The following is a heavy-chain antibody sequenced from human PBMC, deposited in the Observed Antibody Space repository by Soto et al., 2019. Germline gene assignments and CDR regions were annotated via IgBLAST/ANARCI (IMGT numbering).Heavy chain of an antibody. Sequence: EVRLVESGGGLVQPGGSLRLSCAASGFTLTMNWVRQAPGKGLEWVSYISSSSSTIYYADSVKGRFTISRDNAKNSVYLQMNSLRAEDTAVYYCARGNSGWYNAFDIWGQGTLVTVSS. V-gene: IGHV3-48*01. CDR3: ARGNSGWYNAFDI. D-gene: IGHD6-13*01. CDR1: GFTLT. CDR2: ISSSSSTI. J-gene: IGHJ3*02.